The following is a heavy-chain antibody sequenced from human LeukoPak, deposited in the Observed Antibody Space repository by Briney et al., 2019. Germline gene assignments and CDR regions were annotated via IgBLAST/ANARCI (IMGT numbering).Heavy chain of an antibody. D-gene: IGHD2-15*01. Sequence: GGSLRLSCTASGFIFSGSWMAWIRQAPGKGLEWVAIIKKDGSEKYYVDSMKGRFTISRDNAKNSLFLQMNSLRAEDTAIYYCTTDTWYSAGHWGQGTLVTASS. CDR2: IKKDGSEK. J-gene: IGHJ4*02. V-gene: IGHV3-7*03. CDR1: GFIFSGSW. CDR3: TTDTWYSAGH.